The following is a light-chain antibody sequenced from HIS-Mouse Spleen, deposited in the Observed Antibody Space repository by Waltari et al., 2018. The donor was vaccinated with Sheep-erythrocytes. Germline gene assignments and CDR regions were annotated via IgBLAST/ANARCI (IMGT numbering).Light chain of an antibody. V-gene: IGLV2-23*01. Sequence: QSALTQPASVSGSPGQSITISCTGTSSDVGSYNLVSWYQHHPGKAPNPLIYEGSKRPPGVSNRFSGSKSGNTASLTISGLQAEDEADYYCCSYAGSSTLVFGGGTKLTVL. J-gene: IGLJ3*02. CDR3: CSYAGSSTLV. CDR1: SSDVGSYNL. CDR2: EGS.